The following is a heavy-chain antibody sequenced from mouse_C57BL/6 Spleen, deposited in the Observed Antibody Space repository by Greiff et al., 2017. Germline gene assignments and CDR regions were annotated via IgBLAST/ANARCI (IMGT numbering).Heavy chain of an antibody. V-gene: IGHV5-17*01. J-gene: IGHJ2*01. CDR3: ARWGYYGSRFDY. CDR1: GFTFSDYG. CDR2: ISSGSSTI. Sequence: EVKLVESGGGLVKPGGSLKLSCAASGFTFSDYGMHWVRQAPEKGLEWVAYISSGSSTIYYADTVKGRFTISRDNAKNTLFLQMTSLRSEDTAMYYCARWGYYGSRFDYWGQGTTLTVSS. D-gene: IGHD1-1*01.